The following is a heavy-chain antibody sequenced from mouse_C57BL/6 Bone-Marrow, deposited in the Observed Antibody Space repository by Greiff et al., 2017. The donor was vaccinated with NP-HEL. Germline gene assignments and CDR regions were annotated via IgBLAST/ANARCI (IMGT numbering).Heavy chain of an antibody. J-gene: IGHJ2*01. Sequence: EVQVVESGGGLVKPGGSLKLSCAASGFTFSDYGMHWVRQAPEKGLEWVAYISSGSSTIYYADTVKGRFTISRDNAKNTLFLQMTSLRSEDTARYYCARVYYYGSSYLFDYWGQGTTLTVSS. CDR1: GFTFSDYG. CDR3: ARVYYYGSSYLFDY. V-gene: IGHV5-17*01. D-gene: IGHD1-1*01. CDR2: ISSGSSTI.